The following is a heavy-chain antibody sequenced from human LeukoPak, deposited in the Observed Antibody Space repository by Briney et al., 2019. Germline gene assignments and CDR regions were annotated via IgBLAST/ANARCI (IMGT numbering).Heavy chain of an antibody. CDR2: LSGSGGST. CDR1: GFTFYSYA. D-gene: IGHD3-10*01. V-gene: IGHV3-23*01. CDR3: AKDRRWFGEFNWFDP. J-gene: IGHJ5*02. Sequence: SGGSLRLSCAASGFTFYSYAMICVAPAPGKGLEWVSALSGSGGSTYYADSVKGRFNISRDNSKNTLYLQMDSRRAEDTGVYYCAKDRRWFGEFNWFDPWGQGTLVTVSS.